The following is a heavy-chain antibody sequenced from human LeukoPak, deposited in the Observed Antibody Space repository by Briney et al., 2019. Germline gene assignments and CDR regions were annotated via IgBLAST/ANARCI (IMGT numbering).Heavy chain of an antibody. V-gene: IGHV1-46*03. Sequence: ASVKVSCKASGYTFTSYYMHWVRQAPGQGLEWMGIINPSGGSTSYAQKFQGRVTMTRDTSTSTVYMELSSLRSGDTAVYYCARRMYYYDSSGYYFWFDPWGQGTLVTVSS. CDR3: ARRMYYYDSSGYYFWFDP. D-gene: IGHD3-22*01. CDR1: GYTFTSYY. CDR2: INPSGGST. J-gene: IGHJ5*02.